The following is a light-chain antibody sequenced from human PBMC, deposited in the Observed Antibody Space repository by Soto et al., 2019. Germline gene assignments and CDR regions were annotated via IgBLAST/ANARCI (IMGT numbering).Light chain of an antibody. CDR2: DVS. CDR3: SSYASSTSVV. V-gene: IGLV2-14*03. J-gene: IGLJ2*01. CDR1: SSDIGSQNF. Sequence: QSALTQPASVSASPGQSITISCTGISSDIGSQNFVSWYQQHPGKAPKLIISDVSNRPSGVSYRFSGSKSGNTASLTLSGLQAEDEADYYCSSYASSTSVVFGGGTKLTVL.